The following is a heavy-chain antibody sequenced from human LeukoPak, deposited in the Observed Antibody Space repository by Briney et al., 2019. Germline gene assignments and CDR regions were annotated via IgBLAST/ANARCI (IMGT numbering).Heavy chain of an antibody. V-gene: IGHV6-1*01. J-gene: IGHJ4*02. D-gene: IGHD6-13*01. CDR3: ARDPSRIAAAATYFDY. CDR2: TYFRSKWYN. Sequence: QTPSLTSANTGDSVSSNSAAWNWIRPPATSGLEWLGRTYFRSKWYNDYAVSVKSRITINPATSKNQFSLQLNSVTPEDTAVYYCARDPSRIAAAATYFDYWGEGTLVAVSS. CDR1: GDSVSSNSAA.